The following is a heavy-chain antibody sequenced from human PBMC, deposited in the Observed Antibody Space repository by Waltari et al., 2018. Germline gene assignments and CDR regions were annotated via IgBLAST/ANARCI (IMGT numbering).Heavy chain of an antibody. CDR2: VHRSGRT. D-gene: IGHD2-15*01. V-gene: IGHV4-4*02. Sequence: QLQLQESGPGLVKPSGTLSLTCVVSGDSMSGNSWWSWVRQSPDKGLEWIGQVHRSGRTNYTPSFASRAIVSLDTSMNRFSLRILSATAADTAVYYCARDLGRGLFLDSWGQGTLVTVSP. CDR1: GDSMSGNSW. J-gene: IGHJ4*02. CDR3: ARDLGRGLFLDS.